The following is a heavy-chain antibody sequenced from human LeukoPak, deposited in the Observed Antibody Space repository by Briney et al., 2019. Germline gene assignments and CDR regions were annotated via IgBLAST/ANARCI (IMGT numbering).Heavy chain of an antibody. CDR2: IYYSGST. Sequence: SETLSLTCTVSGCSISSSSYYWGWIRQPPGKGLEWIGSIYYSGSTYYNPSLKSRVTISVDTSKNQFSLRLNSVTAADTAVYYCARSRAFNSGAFDPWGQGSLVTVSS. D-gene: IGHD1-26*01. V-gene: IGHV4-39*07. CDR3: ARSRAFNSGAFDP. CDR1: GCSISSSSYY. J-gene: IGHJ5*02.